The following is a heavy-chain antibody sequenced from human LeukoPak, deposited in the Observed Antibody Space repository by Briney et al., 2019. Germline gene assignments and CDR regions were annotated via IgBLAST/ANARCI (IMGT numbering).Heavy chain of an antibody. D-gene: IGHD1-1*01. CDR1: GFTFSSYA. J-gene: IGHJ6*03. V-gene: IGHV3-30*01. Sequence: PGGSLRLSCAASGFTFSSYAMHWVRQAPGKGLEWVAVISYDGSNKYYADSVKGRFTISRDNSKNTLYLQMNSLRAEDTAVYYCARGSTAGGYYYYYYMDVWGKGTTVTVS. CDR3: ARGSTAGGYYYYYYMDV. CDR2: ISYDGSNK.